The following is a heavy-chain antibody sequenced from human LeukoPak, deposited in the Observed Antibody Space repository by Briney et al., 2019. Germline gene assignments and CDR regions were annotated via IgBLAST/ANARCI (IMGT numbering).Heavy chain of an antibody. CDR1: GFTFSSYA. Sequence: GGSLRLSCAASGFTFSSYAMSWVRQAPGKGLEWVSAISGSGGSTYYADSVKGRFTISRDNSKNTLYLQMNSLRAEDTAVYYCAKASSGSYYEWFDWFDPWGQGTLVTVSS. J-gene: IGHJ5*02. CDR2: ISGSGGST. D-gene: IGHD1-26*01. V-gene: IGHV3-23*01. CDR3: AKASSGSYYEWFDWFDP.